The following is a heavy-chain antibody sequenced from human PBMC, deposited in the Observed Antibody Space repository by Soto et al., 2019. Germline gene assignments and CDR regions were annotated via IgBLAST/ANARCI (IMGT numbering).Heavy chain of an antibody. CDR3: ARDKGWHSGTSFDS. Sequence: GGSLRLSCVVSGVTFSSSEMNWGRQPPGRGLEWVSYISTSGDTIYYANSAKGSFPISTVNAENSLYLQMTSLRAEDTAAYYCARDKGWHSGTSFDSWGQGTPVTVYS. D-gene: IGHD1-26*01. V-gene: IGHV3-48*03. CDR1: GVTFSSSE. J-gene: IGHJ4*02. CDR2: ISTSGDTI.